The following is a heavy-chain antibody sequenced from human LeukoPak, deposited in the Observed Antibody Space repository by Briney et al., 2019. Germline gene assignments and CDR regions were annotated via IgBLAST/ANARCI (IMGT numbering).Heavy chain of an antibody. CDR3: AKEELPDDY. CDR2: ISGSGGST. J-gene: IGHJ4*02. Sequence: GGSLRLSCAVSGFTFRTYWMSWVRQAPGKGLEWVSAISGSGGSTYYADSVKGRFTISRDNSKNTLYLQMNSLRAEDTAVYYCAKEELPDDYWGQGTLVTVSS. V-gene: IGHV3-23*01. CDR1: GFTFRTYW. D-gene: IGHD1-26*01.